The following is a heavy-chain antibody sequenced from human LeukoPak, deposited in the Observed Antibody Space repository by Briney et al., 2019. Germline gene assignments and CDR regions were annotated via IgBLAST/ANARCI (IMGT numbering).Heavy chain of an antibody. CDR3: AKEFQTLRFLEWLGDY. Sequence: GRSLRLSCAASGFTFSSYGMHWVRQAPGKGLEWVAVISYDGSNKYYADSVKGRFTISRDNSKNTLYLQMNSLRAEDTAVYYCAKEFQTLRFLEWLGDYWGQGTLVTVSS. J-gene: IGHJ4*02. CDR2: ISYDGSNK. D-gene: IGHD3-3*01. CDR1: GFTFSSYG. V-gene: IGHV3-30*18.